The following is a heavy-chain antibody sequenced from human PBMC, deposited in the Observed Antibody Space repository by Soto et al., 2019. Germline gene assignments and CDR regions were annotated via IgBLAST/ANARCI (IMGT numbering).Heavy chain of an antibody. D-gene: IGHD1-26*01. CDR2: TYYRYKWYN. V-gene: IGHV6-1*01. J-gene: IGHJ4*02. Sequence: QVQLQQSGPVLVKPSQTLSLTCAISGYSVSSNSAAWNWISQSPSRGLEWLGRTYYRYKWYNDYAVSVKSRITITPDTSKIQFSLQLNSVTPEETAVYYCARGSYYLDYWGQGTLVTVSS. CDR3: ARGSYYLDY. CDR1: GYSVSSNSAA.